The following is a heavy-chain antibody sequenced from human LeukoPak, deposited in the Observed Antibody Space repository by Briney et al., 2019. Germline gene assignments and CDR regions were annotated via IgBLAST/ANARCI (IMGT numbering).Heavy chain of an antibody. J-gene: IGHJ4*02. Sequence: GGSLRLSCAASGFTFSSYAMSWVRQAPGKGLVWVTRINSDGSSTSYADSVKGRFTISRDNAKNTLYLQMNSLRAEDTAVYYCARAGGYGDKDYWGQGTLVTVSS. V-gene: IGHV3-74*01. CDR1: GFTFSSYA. CDR2: INSDGSST. D-gene: IGHD4-17*01. CDR3: ARAGGYGDKDY.